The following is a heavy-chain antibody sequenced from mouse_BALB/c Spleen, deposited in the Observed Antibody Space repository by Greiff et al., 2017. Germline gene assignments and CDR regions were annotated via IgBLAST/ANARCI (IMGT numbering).Heavy chain of an antibody. CDR2: IYPGNSDT. V-gene: IGHV1-5*01. CDR3: TRVYYDFYFDY. CDR1: GYSFTSYW. J-gene: IGHJ2*01. Sequence: EVQLQQSGTVLARPGASVKMSCKASGYSFTSYWMHWVKQRPGQGLEWIGAIYPGNSDTSYNQKFKGKAKLTAVTSASTAYMELSSLTNEDSAVYYCTRVYYDFYFDYWGQGTTLTVSS. D-gene: IGHD2-4*01.